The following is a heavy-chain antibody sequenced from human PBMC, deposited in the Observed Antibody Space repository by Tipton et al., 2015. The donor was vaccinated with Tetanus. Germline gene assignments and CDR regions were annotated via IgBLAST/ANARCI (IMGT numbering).Heavy chain of an antibody. Sequence: SLRLSCAASGFTFSSYWMHWVRQAPGKGLVWVSRINSDGSSTSYADSVKGRFTISRDNAKNTLYLQMNSLRAEDTAVYYCARGGPGSFYFDTWGQVTLVTVSS. CDR2: INSDGSST. J-gene: IGHJ4*02. V-gene: IGHV3-74*01. CDR1: GFTFSSYW. D-gene: IGHD3-10*01. CDR3: ARGGPGSFYFDT.